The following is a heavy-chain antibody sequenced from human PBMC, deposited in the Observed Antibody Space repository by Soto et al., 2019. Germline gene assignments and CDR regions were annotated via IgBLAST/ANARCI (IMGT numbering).Heavy chain of an antibody. CDR1: GGSINSGGYY. CDR3: ARGAGYSYGLLSSLGSYYGMDV. D-gene: IGHD5-18*01. Sequence: SETLSLTCTVSGGSINSGGYYWSWIRQHPGKGLEWIGYIYYSGSTYYNPSLKSRVTISVDTSKNQFSLKLSSVTAADTAVYYCARGAGYSYGLLSSLGSYYGMDVWGQGTTVTVSS. V-gene: IGHV4-31*03. CDR2: IYYSGST. J-gene: IGHJ6*02.